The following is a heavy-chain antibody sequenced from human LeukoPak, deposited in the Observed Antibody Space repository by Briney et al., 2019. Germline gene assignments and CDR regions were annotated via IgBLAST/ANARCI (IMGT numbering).Heavy chain of an antibody. D-gene: IGHD3-9*01. Sequence: SETLSLTCTVSGGSISSYYWSWIRQPPGKGLEWIGYIYYSGSTNYNPSLKSRVTISVDTSKNQFSLKLSSVTAADTAVYYCARDRTLLGDILTGYYQRAFDIWGQGTMVTVSS. CDR2: IYYSGST. CDR1: GGSISSYY. J-gene: IGHJ3*02. CDR3: ARDRTLLGDILTGYYQRAFDI. V-gene: IGHV4-59*01.